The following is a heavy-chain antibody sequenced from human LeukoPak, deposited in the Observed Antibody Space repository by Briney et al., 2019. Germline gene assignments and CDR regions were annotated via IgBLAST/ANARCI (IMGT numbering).Heavy chain of an antibody. CDR3: ARGHSSSSLY. CDR2: IYYSGST. Sequence: PGXXXEWIGSIYYSGSTYYNPSLKSRDTISVDTSKNQFSLKLSSVTAADTAVYYCARGHSSSSLYWGQGTLVTVSS. V-gene: IGHV4-39*01. J-gene: IGHJ4*02. D-gene: IGHD6-13*01.